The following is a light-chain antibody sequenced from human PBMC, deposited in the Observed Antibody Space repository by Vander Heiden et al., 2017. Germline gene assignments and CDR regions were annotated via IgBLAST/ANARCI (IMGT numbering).Light chain of an antibody. J-gene: IGLJ3*02. V-gene: IGLV2-18*02. Sequence: HSALTQPPSVSESPGQSVTISCTGTSSDVCTYNRVSCYQQPPGTAPKLMIYEVDFRPSGVPDRFSGSKSGNTASLTISGLLAEDEAHYYCSSYTSSSTWVFGGGTKLTVL. CDR1: SSDVCTYNR. CDR2: EVD. CDR3: SSYTSSSTWV.